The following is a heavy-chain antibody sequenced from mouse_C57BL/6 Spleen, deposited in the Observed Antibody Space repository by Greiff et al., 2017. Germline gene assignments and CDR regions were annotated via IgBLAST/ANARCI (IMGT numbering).Heavy chain of an antibody. Sequence: VQLQQSGPELVKPGASVKIPCKASGYTFTDYNMDWVKQSHGKSLEWIGDINPNNGGTIYNQKFKGKATLTVDKSSSTAYMELRSLTSEDTAVYYCALWLRRGYFDVWGTGTTVTVSS. CDR3: ALWLRRGYFDV. D-gene: IGHD2-2*01. CDR1: GYTFTDYN. J-gene: IGHJ1*03. CDR2: INPNNGGT. V-gene: IGHV1-18*01.